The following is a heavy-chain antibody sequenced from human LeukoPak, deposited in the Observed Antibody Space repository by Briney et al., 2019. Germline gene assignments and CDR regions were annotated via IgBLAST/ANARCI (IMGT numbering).Heavy chain of an antibody. CDR3: AKRGVGHGYPSGAFDI. V-gene: IGHV3-23*01. CDR2: ISGSGGST. Sequence: GGSLRLSCAASGFTFSSYAMSWVRQAPGKGLEWVSAISGSGGSTYYADSVKGRFTISRDNSKNTLYLQMNSLRAEDTAVYYCAKRGVGHGYPSGAFDIWGQGTMVTVSS. J-gene: IGHJ3*02. CDR1: GFTFSSYA. D-gene: IGHD5-24*01.